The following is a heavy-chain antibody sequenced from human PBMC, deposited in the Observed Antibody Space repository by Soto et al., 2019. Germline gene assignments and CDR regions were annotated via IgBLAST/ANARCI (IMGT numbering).Heavy chain of an antibody. J-gene: IGHJ6*02. CDR1: GFTFSSYS. V-gene: IGHV3-21*01. CDR3: EREGDYYYYYGMDV. Sequence: EVQLVESGGGLVKPGGSLRLSCAASGFTFSSYSMNWVRQAPGKWLEWVSSISSSSSYIYYADSVKGRFTISRDDAKNSLYLQMNSLRAEDTAGYYCEREGDYYYYYGMDVWGQGTTVTVSS. D-gene: IGHD2-21*02. CDR2: ISSSSSYI.